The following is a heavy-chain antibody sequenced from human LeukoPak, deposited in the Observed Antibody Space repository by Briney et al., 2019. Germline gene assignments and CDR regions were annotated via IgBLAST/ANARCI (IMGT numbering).Heavy chain of an antibody. V-gene: IGHV3-9*01. D-gene: IGHD6-19*01. CDR3: ARGLSSGWYYFDY. J-gene: IGHJ4*02. Sequence: SGGSLRLSCAAPGFTFDDYGRHWVRQAPGKGLEWVSGINWNSGSIGYADSVKGRFTISRDNAKNSLYLQMDSLRAEDTALYYCARGLSSGWYYFDYWGQGTLVTVSS. CDR2: INWNSGSI. CDR1: GFTFDDYG.